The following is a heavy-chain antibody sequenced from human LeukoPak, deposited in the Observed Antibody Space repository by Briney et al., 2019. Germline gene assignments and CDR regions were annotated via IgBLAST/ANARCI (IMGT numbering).Heavy chain of an antibody. V-gene: IGHV3-30*18. CDR2: ISDDGNNK. D-gene: IGHD6-19*01. J-gene: IGHJ4*02. CDR1: GFTFTNFA. Sequence: PGRSLRLSCAASGFTFTNFAMHWVRQAPGKGLEWVTVISDDGNNKYFADSVKGRFTISRDNSKNTLYLQMNSLRAEDTAVYYCAKGNAVAGISEWGDWGQGTLVTVSS. CDR3: AKGNAVAGISEWGD.